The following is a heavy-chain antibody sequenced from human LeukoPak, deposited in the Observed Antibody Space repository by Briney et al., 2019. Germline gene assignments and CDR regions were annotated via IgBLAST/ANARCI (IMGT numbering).Heavy chain of an antibody. CDR3: ARGAYYYED. CDR1: GFTFSDHA. J-gene: IGHJ4*02. Sequence: GGSLRLSCAASGFTFSDHAMSWVRQAPAKGLEWVSYISSSSSTIYYADSVKGRFTISRDNAKNSLYLQMNSLRAEDTAVYYCARGAYYYEDWGQGTLVTVSS. CDR2: ISSSSSTI. V-gene: IGHV3-48*01.